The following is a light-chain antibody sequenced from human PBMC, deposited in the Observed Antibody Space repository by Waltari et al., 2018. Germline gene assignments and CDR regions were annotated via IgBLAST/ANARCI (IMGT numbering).Light chain of an antibody. Sequence: EIVMTQSPATLAVSPGERATLSCRASQSVGINLAWYQQKPGQAPRPLIDGASTRAPGIPASFSGSGSGTVFTLPIRSLQSEDFAVYYCQQYNNWPDTFGQGTKLEIK. CDR2: GAS. V-gene: IGKV3-15*01. CDR1: QSVGIN. CDR3: QQYNNWPDT. J-gene: IGKJ2*01.